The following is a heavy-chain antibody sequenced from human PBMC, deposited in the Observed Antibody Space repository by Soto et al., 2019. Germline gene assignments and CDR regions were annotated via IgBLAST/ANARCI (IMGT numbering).Heavy chain of an antibody. D-gene: IGHD3-3*01. CDR2: IYYSGST. CDR3: ARHVLTIFSMFDP. CDR1: GGSISSSSYY. V-gene: IGHV4-39*01. J-gene: IGHJ5*02. Sequence: QLQLQESGPGLVKPSETLSLTCTVSGGSISSSSYYWGWIRQPPGKGLEWIGSIYYSGSTYYNPSLKSRVPISCSTSKNQFSLELSSVTAADTAVYYCARHVLTIFSMFDPWGQGTLVTVSS.